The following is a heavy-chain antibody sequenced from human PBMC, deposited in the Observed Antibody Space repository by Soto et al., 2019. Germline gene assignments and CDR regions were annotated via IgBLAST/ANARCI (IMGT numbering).Heavy chain of an antibody. J-gene: IGHJ4*02. V-gene: IGHV1-46*01. CDR1: GYIFTNYY. CDR3: ARRYSDSYYLDY. Sequence: GDSVKGSLNASGYIFTNYYMHLVRQAPGQGLEWMGIINPSGGSTSYAQKFQGRVTMTRDTSTSTVYMELGGLRSDDTAAYFCARRYSDSYYLDYWGQGTMVTVSS. D-gene: IGHD3-9*01. CDR2: INPSGGST.